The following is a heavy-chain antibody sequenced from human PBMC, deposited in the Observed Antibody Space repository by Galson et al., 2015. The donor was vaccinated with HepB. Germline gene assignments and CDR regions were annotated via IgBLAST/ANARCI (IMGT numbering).Heavy chain of an antibody. Sequence: SVKVSCKASGYTFSSYAMHWARQAPGQRLEWMGIINPSGGSTSYAQKFQGRVTMTRDTSTSTVYMELSSLRSEDTAVYYCAHSGYFDWLFFDYWGQGTLVTVSS. CDR3: AHSGYFDWLFFDY. CDR2: INPSGGST. J-gene: IGHJ4*02. CDR1: GYTFSSYA. V-gene: IGHV1-46*01. D-gene: IGHD3-9*01.